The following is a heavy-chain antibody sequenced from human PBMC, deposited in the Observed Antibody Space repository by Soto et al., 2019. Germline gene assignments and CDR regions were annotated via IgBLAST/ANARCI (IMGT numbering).Heavy chain of an antibody. J-gene: IGHJ4*02. CDR2: IYHSGNT. V-gene: IGHV4-30-4*01. D-gene: IGHD4-17*01. CDR3: ARRYGPGFDY. Sequence: PSETLSLTCTVSGDSISSGDYYWSWIRQPPGKGLEWIGEIYHSGNTYYNPSLKSRVTISVDTSKNQFSLKLSSVTAADTAVYYCARRYGPGFDYWGQGTLVTVSS. CDR1: GDSISSGDYY.